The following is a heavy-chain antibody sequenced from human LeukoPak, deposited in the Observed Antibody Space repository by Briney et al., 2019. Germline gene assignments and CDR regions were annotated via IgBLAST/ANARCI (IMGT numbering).Heavy chain of an antibody. CDR2: IRGRVYGGTT. CDR1: GFTFGEYA. Sequence: GSLRLSCTASGFTFGEYAMGWVRPAPGKGLEWVSFIRGRVYGGTTEYAASVKGRFTISRDDSKSIAYLQMNSLKIEDTAVYYCFKYSSSSVDYWGQGTLVTVSS. CDR3: FKYSSSSVDY. J-gene: IGHJ4*02. V-gene: IGHV3-49*04. D-gene: IGHD6-13*01.